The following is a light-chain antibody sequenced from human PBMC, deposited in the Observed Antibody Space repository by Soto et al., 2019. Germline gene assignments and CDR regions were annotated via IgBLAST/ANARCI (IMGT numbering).Light chain of an antibody. CDR2: SAS. CDR3: QQYGSSRDT. V-gene: IGKV3-20*01. CDR1: QSVAGNS. J-gene: IGKJ2*01. Sequence: EIVLTQSPGTLSLSPGDGATLSCRASQSVAGNSLAWYRHKPGQAPRLLIDSASNRATGTPSRFSGSGSGTDFPLTISRLEPEDFAVYYCQQYGSSRDTFGQGTTLEIK.